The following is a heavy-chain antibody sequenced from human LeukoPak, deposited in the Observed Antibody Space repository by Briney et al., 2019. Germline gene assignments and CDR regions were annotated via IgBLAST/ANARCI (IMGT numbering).Heavy chain of an antibody. CDR3: ATPVIGSNDY. CDR1: GYSFSNYW. CDR2: IYPADSDV. D-gene: IGHD2-2*03. V-gene: IGHV5-51*01. Sequence: PGESLKISCKASGYSFSNYWIGWVRQMPGKGLEWMAIIYPADSDVRYGPSFEGHVTISADNSINTAYLQWSSLKASDTAMYYCATPVIGSNDYWGQGTLVIVSS. J-gene: IGHJ4*02.